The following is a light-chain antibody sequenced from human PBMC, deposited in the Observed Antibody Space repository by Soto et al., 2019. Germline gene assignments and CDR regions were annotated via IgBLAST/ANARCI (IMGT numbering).Light chain of an antibody. CDR1: QSVSSSY. CDR2: GAS. CDR3: QQYGSSPGT. J-gene: IGKJ2*01. Sequence: EIVLTQSPGTLSLSPGERATLSCRARQSVSSSYLAWYQQKPGQATRLLIYGASSSATGIPDRFSGSGSVTDFTLTISRLEPEDFAVYYCQQYGSSPGTFGQGTKLEIK. V-gene: IGKV3-20*01.